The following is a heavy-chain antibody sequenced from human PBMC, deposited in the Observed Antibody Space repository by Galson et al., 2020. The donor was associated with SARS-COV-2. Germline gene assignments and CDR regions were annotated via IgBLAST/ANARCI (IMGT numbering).Heavy chain of an antibody. CDR2: ISYDGSNK. CDR3: ARDYYYGSGSYYNGLPDY. CDR1: GFTFSSYA. J-gene: IGHJ4*02. Sequence: GESLKISCAASGFTFSSYAMHWVRQAPGKGLEWVAVISYDGSNKYYADSVKGRFTISRDNSKNMLYLQMNSLRAEDTAVYYCARDYYYGSGSYYNGLPDYWGQGTLVTVSS. V-gene: IGHV3-30-3*01. D-gene: IGHD3-10*01.